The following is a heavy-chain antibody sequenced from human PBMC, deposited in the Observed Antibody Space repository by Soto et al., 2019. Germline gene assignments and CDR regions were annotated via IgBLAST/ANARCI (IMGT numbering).Heavy chain of an antibody. J-gene: IGHJ4*02. CDR3: ASRAPYYFDY. D-gene: IGHD3-10*01. Sequence: PGGSLRLSCAASGITLSDYYMSWIRQAPGKGLEWVSYISESGGTIYYGDSVEGRFTISRDNAKNSLYLQMNSLRAEGTAVYYCASRAPYYFDYWGQGTLVTVSS. CDR2: ISESGGTI. CDR1: GITLSDYY. V-gene: IGHV3-11*01.